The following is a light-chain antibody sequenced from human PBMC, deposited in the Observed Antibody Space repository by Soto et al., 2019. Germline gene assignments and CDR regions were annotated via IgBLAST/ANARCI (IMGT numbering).Light chain of an antibody. J-gene: IGKJ5*01. Sequence: EIVLTQSPATLSFSPGERATLSCRASQSVSSSLAWYQQKLGQAPRLLIYEASDRATGIPARFSGSGSGTDFTLIISRLEPEDSAVYFCQQYTGPPTTFGQGTRLEIK. CDR2: EAS. CDR3: QQYTGPPTT. CDR1: QSVSSS. V-gene: IGKV3-11*01.